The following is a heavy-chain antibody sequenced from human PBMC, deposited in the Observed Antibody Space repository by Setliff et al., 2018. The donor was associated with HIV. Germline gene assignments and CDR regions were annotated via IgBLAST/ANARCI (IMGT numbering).Heavy chain of an antibody. Sequence: PSETLSLTCTVSGGSISSSNYYWDWIRQSPGKGLEWIGYIYYSGITNYNPSLKSRVTISVDTSKNQFSLKLSSVTAADTAVYYCARDRVTGEPDRDAFDIWGQGTVVTVSS. CDR3: ARDRVTGEPDRDAFDI. CDR2: IYYSGIT. V-gene: IGHV4-61*01. J-gene: IGHJ3*02. CDR1: GGSISSSNYY. D-gene: IGHD7-27*01.